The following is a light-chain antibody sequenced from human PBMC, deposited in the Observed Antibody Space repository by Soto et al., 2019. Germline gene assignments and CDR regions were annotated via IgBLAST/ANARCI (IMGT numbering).Light chain of an antibody. V-gene: IGKV3-20*01. CDR3: QQYGSSPRT. J-gene: IGKJ5*01. CDR2: GAS. Sequence: EVVFTRFPGTLSLSPGERATLSCRASQTVSENSLAWYQQKVGRAPRAXIYGASNRETGIPDRFSGGGSGTDFTLTITRLEPEDVAVYYCQQYGSSPRTFGQGTRLEIK. CDR1: QTVSENS.